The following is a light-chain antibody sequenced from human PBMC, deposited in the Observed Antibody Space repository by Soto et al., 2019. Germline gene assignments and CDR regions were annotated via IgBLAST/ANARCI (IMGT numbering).Light chain of an antibody. CDR2: AAS. V-gene: IGKV1-39*01. J-gene: IGKJ5*01. CDR3: QQSYTTASIT. CDR1: QSISRN. Sequence: DIQMTQSPSSLSASVGDRVTITCRASQSISRNLTWYQHKPGKAPKLLIYAASSLQNGVPSRFSGGGSGTEFTLSISSPQLEDFGTYYCQQSYTTASITFGQGTRLEMK.